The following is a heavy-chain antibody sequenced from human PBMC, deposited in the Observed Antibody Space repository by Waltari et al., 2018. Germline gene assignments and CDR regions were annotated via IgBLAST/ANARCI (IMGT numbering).Heavy chain of an antibody. Sequence: QVQLQESGPGLVKPSETLSLTCTVSGASISSYYWSWIRQPPGKGLEWIGYMYYTGSTNYNPSLKSRVTISVDTSKNQFSLKLSSVTAADTAVYYCARDLPAVGLGDYWYFDLWGRGTLVTVSS. J-gene: IGHJ2*01. CDR2: MYYTGST. V-gene: IGHV4-59*01. CDR1: GASISSYY. D-gene: IGHD3-16*01. CDR3: ARDLPAVGLGDYWYFDL.